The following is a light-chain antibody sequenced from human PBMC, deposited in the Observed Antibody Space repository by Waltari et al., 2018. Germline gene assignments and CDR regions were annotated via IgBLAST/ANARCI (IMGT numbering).Light chain of an antibody. Sequence: DIQMTQFPSTLSASVGERVTITCRASQTISTWLAWYQQKPGEAPKLLIYKASSLQFGVPSRFSGSRSGTEFTLTISSLQPDDFATYHCQQYNSYSAITFGQGTRLEIK. V-gene: IGKV1-5*03. J-gene: IGKJ5*01. CDR2: KAS. CDR3: QQYNSYSAIT. CDR1: QTISTW.